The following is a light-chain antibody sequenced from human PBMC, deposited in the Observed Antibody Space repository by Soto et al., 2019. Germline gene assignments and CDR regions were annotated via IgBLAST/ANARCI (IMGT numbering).Light chain of an antibody. CDR3: QQRSNWPPWT. Sequence: EIVLTQSPAPLSLSPGERATLSCRASQSVSSYLAWYQQKPGQAPRLLIYDASNRATGIPDRFSGSGSGTDFALTINSLEPEDFAVYYCQQRSNWPPWTFGQGTKVEIK. J-gene: IGKJ1*01. CDR2: DAS. V-gene: IGKV3-11*01. CDR1: QSVSSY.